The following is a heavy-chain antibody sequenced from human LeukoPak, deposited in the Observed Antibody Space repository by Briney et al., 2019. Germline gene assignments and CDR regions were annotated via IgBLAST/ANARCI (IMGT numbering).Heavy chain of an antibody. CDR3: ARDLGSLWRFGGPEGPTFDY. CDR2: IKQDGSEK. V-gene: IGHV3-7*01. D-gene: IGHD3-10*01. Sequence: GGSLRLSCAAPGFTFSSYWMSWVRQAPGKGLERVANIKQDGSEKYYVDSVKGRFTISRDNAKNSLYLQMNSLRAEDTAVYHCARDLGSLWRFGGPEGPTFDYWGQGTLVTVSS. J-gene: IGHJ4*02. CDR1: GFTFSSYW.